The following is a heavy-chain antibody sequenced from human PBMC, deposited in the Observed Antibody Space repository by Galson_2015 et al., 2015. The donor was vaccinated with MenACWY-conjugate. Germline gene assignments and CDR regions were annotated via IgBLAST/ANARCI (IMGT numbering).Heavy chain of an antibody. Sequence: SLRLCCAASGFRFSGYDMHWVRQSPGDGLEWVALIRYDGIHKNYSESVKGRFIIYRDNSKNTLNLQMNSLRVEDTAVYYCAKIGGDFRSGYRPQWGQGTQVTVSA. J-gene: IGHJ4*02. D-gene: IGHD3-3*01. V-gene: IGHV3-30*02. CDR3: AKIGGDFRSGYRPQ. CDR2: IRYDGIHK. CDR1: GFRFSGYD.